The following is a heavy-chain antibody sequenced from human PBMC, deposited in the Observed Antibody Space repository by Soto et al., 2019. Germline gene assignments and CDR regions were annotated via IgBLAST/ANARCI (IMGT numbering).Heavy chain of an antibody. CDR1: GYTFTSYG. J-gene: IGHJ6*02. D-gene: IGHD6-19*01. V-gene: IGHV1-18*01. CDR2: TSAYNGNT. Sequence: QVQLVQSGAEVKKPGASVKVSCKASGYTFTSYGISWVRQAPGQGLEWMGWTSAYNGNTNYAQKLQGRATMTTDTSTSTAYMELRSLSSDDTAVYYCARRQWLVGGYYYGLDVWGQGTTVTVSS. CDR3: ARRQWLVGGYYYGLDV.